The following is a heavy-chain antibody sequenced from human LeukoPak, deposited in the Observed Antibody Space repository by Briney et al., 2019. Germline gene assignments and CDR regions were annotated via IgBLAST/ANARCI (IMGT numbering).Heavy chain of an antibody. Sequence: PGGSLRLSCAASGFTFSSYAMHWVRQAPGKGLEWVAVISYDGSNKYYADSVKGRFTISRDNSKNTLYLQMNSLRAEDTAVYYCARDLISGHRLVGATGYWGQGTLVTVSS. J-gene: IGHJ4*02. CDR3: ARDLISGHRLVGATGY. D-gene: IGHD1-26*01. CDR2: ISYDGSNK. CDR1: GFTFSSYA. V-gene: IGHV3-30-3*01.